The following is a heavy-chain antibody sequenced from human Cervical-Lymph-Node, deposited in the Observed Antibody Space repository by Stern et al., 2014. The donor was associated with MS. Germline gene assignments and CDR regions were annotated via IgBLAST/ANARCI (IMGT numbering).Heavy chain of an antibody. V-gene: IGHV2-26*01. CDR1: GFSLSHVRMG. Sequence: QVTLKESGPVLVKPTETLTLTCTVSGFSLSHVRMGVSWIRQPPGKALEWLVHILSNDEKSYTTSLKGRLTISKDISKSQVILTMTHMDPADTATYYCARMMQHLAGDAFDIWGQGTMVSVSS. CDR3: ARMMQHLAGDAFDI. J-gene: IGHJ3*02. CDR2: ILSNDEK. D-gene: IGHD6-13*01.